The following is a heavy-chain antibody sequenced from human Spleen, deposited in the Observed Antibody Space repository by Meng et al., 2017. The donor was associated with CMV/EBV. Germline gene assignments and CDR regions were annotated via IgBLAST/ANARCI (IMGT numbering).Heavy chain of an antibody. CDR1: GFTLSDYY. J-gene: IGHJ4*02. CDR2: ISSSCNTN. CDR3: ASALIAVAGTDF. Sequence: CAVSGFTLSDYYMGWIRQAPGTGLEWVSYISSSCNTNYCADSVKDRFTITSDNAKNSLYLQMNTLRADDTAVYYCASALIAVAGTDFWGQGTLVTVSS. D-gene: IGHD6-19*01. V-gene: IGHV3-11*01.